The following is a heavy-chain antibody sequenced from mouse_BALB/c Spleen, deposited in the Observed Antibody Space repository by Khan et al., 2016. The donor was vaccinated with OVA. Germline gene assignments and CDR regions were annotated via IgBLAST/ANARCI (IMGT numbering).Heavy chain of an antibody. CDR2: ISSGGST. CDR1: GFTFSSYV. CDR3: AREAYRYDEYYFDY. D-gene: IGHD2-12*01. V-gene: IGHV5-6-5*01. Sequence: AVSGFTFSSYVMSWIRQTPEKRLEWVASISSGGSTYYPDSVKGRFTISRDNARNVVYLQMSSLRSEDMAMYYCAREAYRYDEYYFDYWGQGTTLTVSA. J-gene: IGHJ2*01.